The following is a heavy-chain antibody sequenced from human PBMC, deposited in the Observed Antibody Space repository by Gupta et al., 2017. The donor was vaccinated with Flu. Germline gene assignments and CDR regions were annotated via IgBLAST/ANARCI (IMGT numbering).Heavy chain of an antibody. CDR2: ISWNSGSI. D-gene: IGHD4-17*01. Sequence: AMHWVRQAPGKGLEWVSGISWNSGSIGYADSVKGRFTISRDNAKNSLYLQMNSLRAEDTALYYCAKGDMTTVTLFDYWGQGTLVTVSS. CDR3: AKGDMTTVTLFDY. V-gene: IGHV3-9*01. CDR1: A. J-gene: IGHJ4*02.